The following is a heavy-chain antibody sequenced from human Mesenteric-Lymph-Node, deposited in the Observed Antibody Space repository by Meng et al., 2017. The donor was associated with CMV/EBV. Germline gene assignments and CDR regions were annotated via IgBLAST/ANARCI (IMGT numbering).Heavy chain of an antibody. CDR2: IKEDGSEK. J-gene: IGHJ4*02. V-gene: IGHV3-7*01. D-gene: IGHD3-16*01. CDR1: GFAFRSYW. Sequence: GESLKISCAASGFAFRSYWMSWVRQAPGKGLEWVANIKEDGSEKYYLDSVRGRFTIFRDNAQNSVYLQMNSLRAEDTALYYCAKETLRRDFSLDSWGQGTLVTAPQ. CDR3: AKETLRRDFSLDS.